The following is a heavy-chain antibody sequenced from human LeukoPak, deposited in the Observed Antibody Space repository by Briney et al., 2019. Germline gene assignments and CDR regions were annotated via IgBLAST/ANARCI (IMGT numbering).Heavy chain of an antibody. V-gene: IGHV1-46*01. Sequence: ASVRVSCKASGYTFTSYYMHWVRHAPGQGLEWMGIINPSGGSTSYAQKFQGRVTMTRDTSTSTVYMELSSLRPEGTGVFYCARDHCSGGSCSERYFDYWGQGALATVSS. CDR3: ARDHCSGGSCSERYFDY. CDR2: INPSGGST. D-gene: IGHD2-15*01. J-gene: IGHJ4*02. CDR1: GYTFTSYY.